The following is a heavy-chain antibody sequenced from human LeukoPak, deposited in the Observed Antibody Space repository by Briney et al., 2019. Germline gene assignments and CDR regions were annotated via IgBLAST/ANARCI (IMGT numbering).Heavy chain of an antibody. D-gene: IGHD3-22*01. CDR2: IYYSGNT. Sequence: SSETLSLTCTVSGGPISSYYWSWIRQPPGKGLEWIGYIYYSGNTNYNPSLKSRVTISVHTSKNQFSLKLSSVTAADTAVYYCARDNSPYYDSSGYFDYWGQGTLVTVSS. J-gene: IGHJ4*02. CDR1: GGPISSYY. CDR3: ARDNSPYYDSSGYFDY. V-gene: IGHV4-59*01.